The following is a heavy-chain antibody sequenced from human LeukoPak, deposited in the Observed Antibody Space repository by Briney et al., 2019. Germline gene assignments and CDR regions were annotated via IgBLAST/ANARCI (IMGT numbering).Heavy chain of an antibody. CDR3: ARDLRVAGGLDY. Sequence: PGGSLRLSCAASGFTFSSYAMHWVRQAPGKGLEWVAVISYDGSNKYYADSVKGRFTISRDNSKNTLYLQMNSLRAEDTAVYYCARDLRVAGGLDYWGQGTLVTVSS. J-gene: IGHJ4*02. V-gene: IGHV3-30*04. CDR2: ISYDGSNK. CDR1: GFTFSSYA. D-gene: IGHD2-15*01.